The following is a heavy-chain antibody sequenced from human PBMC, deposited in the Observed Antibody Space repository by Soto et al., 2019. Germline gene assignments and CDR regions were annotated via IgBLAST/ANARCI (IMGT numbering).Heavy chain of an antibody. D-gene: IGHD4-4*01. CDR2: INHSGST. Sequence: SETLSLTCAVYGGSFSGYYWSWIRQPPGKGLEWIGEINHSGSTNYNPALKSRGTISVDTSKNQFSLKLSSVTAADTAVYYCARGTKYSNYGWRRDYGMDVWGQGTTVTVSS. CDR3: ARGTKYSNYGWRRDYGMDV. J-gene: IGHJ6*02. CDR1: GGSFSGYY. V-gene: IGHV4-34*01.